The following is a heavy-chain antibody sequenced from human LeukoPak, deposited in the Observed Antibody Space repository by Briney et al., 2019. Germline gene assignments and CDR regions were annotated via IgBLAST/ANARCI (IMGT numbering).Heavy chain of an antibody. V-gene: IGHV2-70*11. D-gene: IGHD3-22*01. Sequence: SGPTLVNPTQTLTLTCTFSGFSLSTSGMCVSWIRQPPGKALEWLARIDWDDDKYYTPSLKTRLTISKDTSKNPVVLTMTNMDPVDTATYYCARIIYDSSGYYSGAYYFDYWGQGTLVTVSS. J-gene: IGHJ4*02. CDR3: ARIIYDSSGYYSGAYYFDY. CDR2: IDWDDDK. CDR1: GFSLSTSGMC.